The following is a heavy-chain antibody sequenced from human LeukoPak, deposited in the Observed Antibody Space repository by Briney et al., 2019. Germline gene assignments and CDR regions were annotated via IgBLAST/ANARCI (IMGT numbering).Heavy chain of an antibody. D-gene: IGHD6-13*01. Sequence: SQTLSLTCTVSGGSISSGGYYWSWIRQRPGKGLEWIGYIYYSGSTYYNPSLKSQFTISLDTSKNQFSLKLSSVTAADTAVYYCARGVIAAAEADYWGQGTLVTVSS. J-gene: IGHJ4*02. V-gene: IGHV4-31*01. CDR3: ARGVIAAAEADY. CDR1: GGSISSGGYY. CDR2: IYYSGST.